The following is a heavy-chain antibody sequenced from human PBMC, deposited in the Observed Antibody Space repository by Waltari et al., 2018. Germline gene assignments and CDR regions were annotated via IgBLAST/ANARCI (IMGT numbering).Heavy chain of an antibody. CDR3: ARDLGLRRDY. Sequence: EVQLVESGGGLVQPGGSLRLSCAASGFTFSSYEMNWVRQAPGKGLEWVSYITSRGNAIYYADSVKGRFTISRDNTKNSLYLQMNSLRAEDTAVYYCARDLGLRRDYWGQGTLVTVSS. J-gene: IGHJ4*02. V-gene: IGHV3-48*03. CDR1: GFTFSSYE. CDR2: ITSRGNAI. D-gene: IGHD4-17*01.